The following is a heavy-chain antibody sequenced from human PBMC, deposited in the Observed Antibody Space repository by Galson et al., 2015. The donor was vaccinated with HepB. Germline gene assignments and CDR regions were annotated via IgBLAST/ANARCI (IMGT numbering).Heavy chain of an antibody. Sequence: SLRLSCAASGFTFSSYAMHWVRQAPGKGLEWVAVISYDGSNKYYADSVKGRFTISRDNSKNTLYLQMNSLRAEDTAVYYCASPVDTAMLNLDYWGQGTLVTVSS. V-gene: IGHV3-30-3*01. CDR2: ISYDGSNK. CDR1: GFTFSSYA. D-gene: IGHD5-18*01. CDR3: ASPVDTAMLNLDY. J-gene: IGHJ4*02.